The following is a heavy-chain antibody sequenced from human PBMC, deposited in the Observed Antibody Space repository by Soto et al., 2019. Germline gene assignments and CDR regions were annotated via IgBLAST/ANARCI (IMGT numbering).Heavy chain of an antibody. Sequence: QLQLQESGPGLVKPSETLSLTCSVSDDSINSDKYYCGWIRQPPGKGLEWIGSIYYRGNAYYNPYLQTRVTISLDKSKGQFSLKLNSVTAADSAVYFCARLEGLATISYYFDFWGPGALVTVSS. J-gene: IGHJ4*02. CDR2: IYYRGNA. CDR3: ARLEGLATISYYFDF. D-gene: IGHD3-9*01. V-gene: IGHV4-39*01. CDR1: DDSINSDKYY.